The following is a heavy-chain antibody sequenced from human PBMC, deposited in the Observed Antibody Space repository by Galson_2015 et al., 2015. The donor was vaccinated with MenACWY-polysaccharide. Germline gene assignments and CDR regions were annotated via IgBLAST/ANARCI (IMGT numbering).Heavy chain of an antibody. CDR3: ARIHSGSSSDFDY. CDR2: SKWYS. V-gene: IGHV6-1*01. D-gene: IGHD6-6*01. J-gene: IGHJ4*02. Sequence: SKWYSYYGASVKGRITINPDTSKNQFSLQLNSVTPEDTAVYYCARIHSGSSSDFDYWGQGTLVTVSS.